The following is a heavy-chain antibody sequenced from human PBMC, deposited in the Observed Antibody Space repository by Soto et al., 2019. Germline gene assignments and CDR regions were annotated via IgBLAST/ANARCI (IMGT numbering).Heavy chain of an antibody. Sequence: SETLSLTCTVSGGSISSYYWSWIRQPPGKGLEWIGYIYYSGSTNYNPSLKSRVTISVGTSKNQFSLKLSSVTAADTAVYYCARGRPWELYDYWGQGTLVTVSS. D-gene: IGHD1-26*01. J-gene: IGHJ4*02. CDR1: GGSISSYY. CDR2: IYYSGST. V-gene: IGHV4-59*12. CDR3: ARGRPWELYDY.